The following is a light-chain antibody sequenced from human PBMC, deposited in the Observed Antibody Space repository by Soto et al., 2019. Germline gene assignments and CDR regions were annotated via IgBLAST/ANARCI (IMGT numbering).Light chain of an antibody. CDR3: EAWDDSLNGVI. Sequence: QSVVTQPPSASGTPGQRVTISCSGTSSNIGDNAVNWYQQLPGTAPKLLIYTNNRRPSGVPDRFSGSKSGTSASLAISGLQSEDEGDYYCEAWDDSLNGVIFGGGTKLTVL. CDR2: TNN. CDR1: SSNIGDNA. J-gene: IGLJ2*01. V-gene: IGLV1-44*01.